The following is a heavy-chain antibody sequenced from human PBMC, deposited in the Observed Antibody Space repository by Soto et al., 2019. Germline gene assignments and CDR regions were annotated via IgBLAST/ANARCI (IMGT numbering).Heavy chain of an antibody. CDR2: IYYSGST. CDR1: GGSISSYY. V-gene: IGHV4-59*01. J-gene: IGHJ5*02. CDR3: ARGGWSYDFWSGYYPNWFDP. Sequence: PSETLSLTCTVSGGSISSYYWSWIRQPPGKGLEWIGYIYYSGSTNYNPSLKSRVTISVDMSKNQFSLKLSSVTAADTAVYYCARGGWSYDFWSGYYPNWFDPWGQGTLVTVSS. D-gene: IGHD3-3*01.